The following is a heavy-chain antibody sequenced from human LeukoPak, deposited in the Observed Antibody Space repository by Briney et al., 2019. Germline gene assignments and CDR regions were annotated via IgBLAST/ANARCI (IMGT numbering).Heavy chain of an antibody. D-gene: IGHD3-10*02. CDR3: AELGITMIGGV. J-gene: IGHJ6*04. Sequence: GGSLRLSCAASGFTVSSNYMSWVRQAPGKGLQWVSIIYGGGTTFYADSVKGRFSISRDNSKNTMSLHMNSLRAEDTAVYYCAELGITMIGGVWGKGTTVTISS. CDR2: IYGGGTT. V-gene: IGHV3-66*01. CDR1: GFTVSSNY.